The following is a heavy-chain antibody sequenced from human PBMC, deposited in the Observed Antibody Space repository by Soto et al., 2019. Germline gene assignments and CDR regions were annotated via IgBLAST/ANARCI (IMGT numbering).Heavy chain of an antibody. CDR2: TYYRSKWYN. CDR3: AREKGFGELSYYYYGMDV. CDR1: GDSVSSNRAA. V-gene: IGHV6-1*01. Sequence: PSETLSLTCAISGDSVSSNRAAGKWIRQSPSRGLEWLGRTYYRSKWYNDYADSVKSRITINPDTSKNQFSLQLNSVTPEDTAVYYCAREKGFGELSYYYYGMDVWGQGTTVTVSS. D-gene: IGHD3-10*01. J-gene: IGHJ6*02.